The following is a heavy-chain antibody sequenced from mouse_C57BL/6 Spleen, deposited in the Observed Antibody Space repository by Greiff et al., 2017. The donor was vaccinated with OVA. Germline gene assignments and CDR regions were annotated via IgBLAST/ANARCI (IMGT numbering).Heavy chain of an antibody. D-gene: IGHD1-1*01. Sequence: VQLQQPGAELVRPGSSVKLSCKASGYTFTRYWMDWVKQRPGQGLEWIGNIYPADSDTQYNQKFKDKATLTVDKSSSTAYMQLSSLTSEDSAVYYCAREDYYGSSYFDVWGTGTTVTVSS. J-gene: IGHJ1*03. CDR2: IYPADSDT. CDR3: AREDYYGSSYFDV. CDR1: GYTFTRYW. V-gene: IGHV1-61*01.